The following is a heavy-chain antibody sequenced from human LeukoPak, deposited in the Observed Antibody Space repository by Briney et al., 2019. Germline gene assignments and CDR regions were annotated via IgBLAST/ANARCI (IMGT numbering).Heavy chain of an antibody. V-gene: IGHV1-3*01. CDR2: INAGNGDT. D-gene: IGHD5-12*01. Sequence: EASVKVSCKASGYTFTDYAMQWVRQPPGQSLEWMGWINAGNGDTKYSQMFQGRVTITRDTSASTAYMELSSLRSEDTAVYYCARGRWVAPRQGYYLDYWGQGTLVTVSS. CDR1: GYTFTDYA. CDR3: ARGRWVAPRQGYYLDY. J-gene: IGHJ4*02.